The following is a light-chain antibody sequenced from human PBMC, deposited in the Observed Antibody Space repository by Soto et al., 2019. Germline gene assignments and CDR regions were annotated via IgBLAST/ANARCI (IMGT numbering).Light chain of an antibody. CDR1: QIVLYSTNNKNY. V-gene: IGKV4-1*01. CDR2: WAS. Sequence: DIVLTQSPDSLAVSLGERATINCKSSQIVLYSTNNKNYLAWYQQKPGQPPKLLIYWASTRESGVPDRFSGSASGTDFTLTITSLQAEDGAVYYCQQYYSTPLTFGQGTKVDIK. CDR3: QQYYSTPLT. J-gene: IGKJ1*01.